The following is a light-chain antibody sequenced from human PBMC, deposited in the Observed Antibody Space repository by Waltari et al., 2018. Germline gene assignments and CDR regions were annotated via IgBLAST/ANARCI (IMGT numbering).Light chain of an antibody. CDR3: SSQTLDGLVL. V-gene: IGLV2-14*03. J-gene: IGLJ3*02. CDR1: GSAAGASES. CDR2: DVT. Sequence: QSALTQPASVSGSPGQSITISCSGVGSAAGASESVSWHQHHPGKAPQVIIYDVTNRPSGISDRFSASKSANTASLTISRLQPEDEADYYCSSQTLDGLVLFGGGTRLTVL.